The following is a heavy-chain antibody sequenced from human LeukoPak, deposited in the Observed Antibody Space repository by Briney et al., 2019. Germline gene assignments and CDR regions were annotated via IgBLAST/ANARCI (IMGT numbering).Heavy chain of an antibody. CDR3: ARARGQLWSSFYFDY. D-gene: IGHD3-10*01. J-gene: IGHJ4*02. V-gene: IGHV1-2*02. Sequence: ASVKVSCKASGYTFTGYYMHWVRQAPGQGLEWMGWINPNSGGTNYAQNFQGRVTMTRDTSITTAYMELSRLRSDDTAVYYCARARGQLWSSFYFDYWGQGTLVTVSS. CDR2: INPNSGGT. CDR1: GYTFTGYY.